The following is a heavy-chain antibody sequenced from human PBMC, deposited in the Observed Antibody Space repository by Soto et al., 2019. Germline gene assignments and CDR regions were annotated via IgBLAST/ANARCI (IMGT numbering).Heavy chain of an antibody. CDR2: ISSSSSYI. Sequence: PGGSLRLSYAASGFTFSSYSMNWVRQAPGKGLEWVSSISSSSSYIYYADSVKGRFTISRDNAKNSLYLQMNSLRAEDTAVYYCARMRYDYIWGSYRPTFDYWGQGTLVTVSS. CDR1: GFTFSSYS. V-gene: IGHV3-21*01. CDR3: ARMRYDYIWGSYRPTFDY. D-gene: IGHD3-16*02. J-gene: IGHJ4*02.